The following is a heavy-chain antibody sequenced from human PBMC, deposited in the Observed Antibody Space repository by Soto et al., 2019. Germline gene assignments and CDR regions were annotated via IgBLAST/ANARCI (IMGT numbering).Heavy chain of an antibody. J-gene: IGHJ2*01. D-gene: IGHD4-17*01. Sequence: QVQLVESGGGVVQPGRSLRLSCAASGFTFSSYAMHWVRQAPGKGLEWVAVISYDGSNKYYADSVKGRFTISRDNSKNTLYLQMNSLRAEDTAVYYCARDVKRWAPNWYFYLLGRGTLVTVSS. CDR1: GFTFSSYA. V-gene: IGHV3-30-3*01. CDR3: ARDVKRWAPNWYFYL. CDR2: ISYDGSNK.